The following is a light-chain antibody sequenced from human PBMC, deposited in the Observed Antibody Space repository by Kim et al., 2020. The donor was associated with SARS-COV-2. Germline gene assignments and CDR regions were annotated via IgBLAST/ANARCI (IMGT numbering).Light chain of an antibody. Sequence: EIVMTQSPATLSVFPGERATLSCRASQSVSSKLAWYQQKPGQAPRALIYGASTRVTGIPVRFSGSGSGTEFTLTISSLQSEDFAVYYCLQYNNWPHLTFGGGTKVDIK. V-gene: IGKV3-15*01. J-gene: IGKJ4*01. CDR3: LQYNNWPHLT. CDR1: QSVSSK. CDR2: GAS.